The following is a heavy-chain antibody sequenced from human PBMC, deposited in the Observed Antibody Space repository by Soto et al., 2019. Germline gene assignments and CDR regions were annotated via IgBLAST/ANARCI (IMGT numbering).Heavy chain of an antibody. CDR1: GFTFSSYA. CDR2: ISGSGGST. Sequence: PGGSLRLSCAASGFTFSSYAMSWVRQAPGKGLEWVSAISGSGGSTYYADSVKGRFTISRDNSKNTLYLQMNSLRAEDTAVYYCAKGEYCGGDCYHNPYYLDYWGQGTLVTVSS. J-gene: IGHJ4*02. D-gene: IGHD2-21*02. V-gene: IGHV3-23*01. CDR3: AKGEYCGGDCYHNPYYLDY.